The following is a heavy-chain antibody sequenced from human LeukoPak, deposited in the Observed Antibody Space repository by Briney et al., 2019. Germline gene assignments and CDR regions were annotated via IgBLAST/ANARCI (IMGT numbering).Heavy chain of an antibody. V-gene: IGHV4-59*01. CDR3: AREGDSSSYDY. CDR1: GGSISSYY. Sequence: SETLSLTCAVSGGSISSYYWSWIRQPPGKGLEWIGYIYYSGSTNYNPSLKSRVTISVDTSKNQFSLKLSSVTAADTAVYYCAREGDSSSYDYWGQGTLVTVSS. J-gene: IGHJ4*02. D-gene: IGHD6-6*01. CDR2: IYYSGST.